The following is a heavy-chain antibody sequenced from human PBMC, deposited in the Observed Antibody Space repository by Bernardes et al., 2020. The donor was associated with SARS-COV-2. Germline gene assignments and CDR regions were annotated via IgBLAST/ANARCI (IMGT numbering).Heavy chain of an antibody. CDR3: ARDQEYFDY. J-gene: IGHJ4*02. CDR2: INTDGSKT. V-gene: IGHV3-74*01. Sequence: GGSLRLSCAASGFTFNTYWMHWVRQAPGKGLVWVSRINTDGSKTSYADSVKGRFTISRDNAKNTLHLQMNSLRVEDTAVYYCARDQEYFDYWGQGTLVTVSS. CDR1: GFTFNTYW.